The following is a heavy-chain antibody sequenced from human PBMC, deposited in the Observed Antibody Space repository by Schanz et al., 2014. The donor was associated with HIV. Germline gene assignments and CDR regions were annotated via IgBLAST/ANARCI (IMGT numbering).Heavy chain of an antibody. CDR1: GYTFTSYD. CDR2: MNPNSGNT. D-gene: IGHD3-10*01. V-gene: IGHV1-8*01. J-gene: IGHJ4*02. CDR3: ARVPTHYYGSGSYYPFDY. Sequence: QVQLVRSGAEVKKPGASVKVSCKASGYTFTSYDINSVRQATGQGLEWMGWMNPNSGNTGYAQKFQGRVTMTGDTSIDTAYLVLSSLRSEDTAVYFCARVPTHYYGSGSYYPFDYWGQGTLVAVSS.